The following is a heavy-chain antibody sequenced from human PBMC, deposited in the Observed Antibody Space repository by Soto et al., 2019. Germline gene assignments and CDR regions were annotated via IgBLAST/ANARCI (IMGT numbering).Heavy chain of an antibody. D-gene: IGHD2-2*01. V-gene: IGHV3-30-3*01. Sequence: GGSLRLSCAASGFTFSSYAMHWVRQAPGKGLEWVAVISYDGSNKYYADSVKGRFTISRDNSKNTLYLQMNSLRAEDTAVYYCAREKSPGYCSSTSCSPAGYWGQGTLVTVSS. CDR1: GFTFSSYA. J-gene: IGHJ4*02. CDR2: ISYDGSNK. CDR3: AREKSPGYCSSTSCSPAGY.